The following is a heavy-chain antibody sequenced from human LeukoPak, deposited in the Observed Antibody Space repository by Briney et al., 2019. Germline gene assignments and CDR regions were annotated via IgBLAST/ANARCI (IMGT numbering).Heavy chain of an antibody. Sequence: GGSLRLSCAASGFTFSSYAMSWVRQAPGKGLEWVAVISYDGSNKYYADSVKGRFTISRDNSKNTLYLQMNSLRAEDTAVYYCARDFIAAFFDYWGQGTLVTVSS. J-gene: IGHJ4*02. CDR3: ARDFIAAFFDY. CDR1: GFTFSSYA. V-gene: IGHV3-30*04. CDR2: ISYDGSNK. D-gene: IGHD6-13*01.